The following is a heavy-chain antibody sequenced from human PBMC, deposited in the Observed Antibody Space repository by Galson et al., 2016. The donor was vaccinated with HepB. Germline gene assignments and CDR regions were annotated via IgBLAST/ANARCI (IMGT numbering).Heavy chain of an antibody. V-gene: IGHV3-66*01. Sequence: SLRLSCAASGFTFSSFWMHWVRLAPGKGLEWVSVIHAGGSKFYRDSVEGRFSISRDNSKNTVSLQMNNLRAEDTALYYSVRGINSDSWGQGALVTVSS. CDR1: GFTFSSFW. CDR3: VRGINSDS. D-gene: IGHD3-16*01. J-gene: IGHJ4*02. CDR2: IHAGGSK.